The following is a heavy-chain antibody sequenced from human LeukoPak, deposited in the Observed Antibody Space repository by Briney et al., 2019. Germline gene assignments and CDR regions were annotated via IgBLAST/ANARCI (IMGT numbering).Heavy chain of an antibody. J-gene: IGHJ4*02. D-gene: IGHD5-24*01. Sequence: SVTVTCKASGGTFSSYAISWVRQAPAQGLEWMGRIIPILGIANYAQKFQGRVTITADKSTSTAYMELSSLRSEDTAVYYCARAQGLQPNFDYWGQGTLVTVSS. CDR1: GGTFSSYA. CDR3: ARAQGLQPNFDY. V-gene: IGHV1-69*04. CDR2: IIPILGIA.